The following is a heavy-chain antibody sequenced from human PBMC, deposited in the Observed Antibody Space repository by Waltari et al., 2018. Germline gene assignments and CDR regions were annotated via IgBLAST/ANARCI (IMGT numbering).Heavy chain of an antibody. Sequence: QLQLQESGPGLVKPSETLSLTCTVSGGSISSSSYYWGWIRQPPGKGLEWIGSIYYSGITDYNPSLKSRVTIAVDTSKNQFSLKLSSVTAADTAVYYCASLYYDSSGYYPYAEYFQHWGQGTLVTVSS. D-gene: IGHD3-22*01. J-gene: IGHJ1*01. CDR1: GGSISSSSYY. V-gene: IGHV4-39*01. CDR3: ASLYYDSSGYYPYAEYFQH. CDR2: IYYSGIT.